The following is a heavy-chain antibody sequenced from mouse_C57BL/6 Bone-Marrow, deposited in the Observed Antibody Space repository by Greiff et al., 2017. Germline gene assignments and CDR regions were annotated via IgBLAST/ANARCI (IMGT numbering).Heavy chain of an antibody. Sequence: QVQLQQPGAELVKPGASVKLSCKASGYTFTSYWMHWVKQRPGRGLEWIGRIDPNSGGTKYNEKFKSKATLTVDKPTSTAYMQLSSLTSEESAVYDCERSAFLYYAMDYWGQGTSVTVSA. CDR2: IDPNSGGT. V-gene: IGHV1-72*01. CDR1: GYTFTSYW. J-gene: IGHJ4*01. D-gene: IGHD6-1*01. CDR3: ERSAFLYYAMDY.